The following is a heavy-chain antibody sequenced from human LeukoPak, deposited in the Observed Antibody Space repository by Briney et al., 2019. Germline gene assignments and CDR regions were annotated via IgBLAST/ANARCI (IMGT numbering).Heavy chain of an antibody. CDR1: GXXXXXYX. J-gene: IGHJ5*02. D-gene: IGHD2-2*01. V-gene: IGHV4-59*01. CDR2: IYYSGST. CDR3: GXXXXXASTSNWFDP. Sequence: SGXXXXXYXWSWIRQPPGKGLXWIGYIYYSGSTNYNPSLKSRVTISVDXXXNQFSLKLSSVTAADTAVYYCGXXXXXASTSNWFDPWGQGTLVTVSS.